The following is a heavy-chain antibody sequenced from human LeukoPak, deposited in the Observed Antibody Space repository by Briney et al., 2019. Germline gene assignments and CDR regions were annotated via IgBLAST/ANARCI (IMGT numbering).Heavy chain of an antibody. Sequence: SETLSVTCTVYGGSISMYYWRWIRQPPRNGMEWIGYIYYSGSTNYNPSLKSRVTISVDTSKNQFSLKLSSVTAADTAVYYCARQDSSGWKYWYFDLWGRGTLVTVSS. J-gene: IGHJ2*01. CDR3: ARQDSSGWKYWYFDL. CDR1: GGSISMYY. CDR2: IYYSGST. V-gene: IGHV4-59*08. D-gene: IGHD6-19*01.